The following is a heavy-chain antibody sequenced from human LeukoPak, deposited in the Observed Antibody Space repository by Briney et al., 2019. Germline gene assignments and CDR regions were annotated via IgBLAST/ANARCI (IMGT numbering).Heavy chain of an antibody. D-gene: IGHD3-10*01. CDR3: ARGGYYAKIDY. Sequence: PSETLSLTCTVSGDSISSFYWTWIRQPAGKGLEWIGRIFTSGSTNYNPSLKSRDTMSVDTSKNQFSLKLSSVTAADTAVYYCARGGYYAKIDYWGQGTLVTVSS. CDR2: IFTSGST. V-gene: IGHV4-4*07. CDR1: GDSISSFY. J-gene: IGHJ4*02.